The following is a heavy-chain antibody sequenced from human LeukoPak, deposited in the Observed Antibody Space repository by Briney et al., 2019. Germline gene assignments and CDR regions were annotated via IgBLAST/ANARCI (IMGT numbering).Heavy chain of an antibody. V-gene: IGHV4-34*01. CDR1: GESLSGYF. D-gene: IGHD4-17*01. CDR2: INVDGSI. J-gene: IGHJ4*02. CDR3: ARARSTVTTYLDS. Sequence: SETLSLTCAVDGESLSGYFWSWIRQPPGKGLEWIGEINVDGSINYNPSLKSRVTISADTSKSQFSLELTSVVAADTAVFYCARARSTVTTYLDSWGQGTLVIVSS.